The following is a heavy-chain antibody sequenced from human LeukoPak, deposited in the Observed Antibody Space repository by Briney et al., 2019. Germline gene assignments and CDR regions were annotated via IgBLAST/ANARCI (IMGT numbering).Heavy chain of an antibody. J-gene: IGHJ4*02. CDR2: ISAYNGNT. CDR1: GYTFTSYY. CDR3: ARDIVGATTYVDY. V-gene: IGHV1-18*04. Sequence: ASVKVSCKASGYTFTSYYMHWVRQAPGQGLEWMGWISAYNGNTNYAQKLQGRVTMTTDTSTSTAYMELRSLRSDDTAVYYCARDIVGATTYVDYWGQGTLVTVSS. D-gene: IGHD1-26*01.